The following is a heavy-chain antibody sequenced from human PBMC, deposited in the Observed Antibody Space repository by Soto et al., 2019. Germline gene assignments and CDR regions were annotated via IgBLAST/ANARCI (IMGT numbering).Heavy chain of an antibody. CDR3: ARGGNYDFWSGYYHRFDWFDP. J-gene: IGHJ5*02. D-gene: IGHD3-3*01. CDR2: IYHSGST. CDR1: GGSISSGGYS. Sequence: SETLSLTCAVSGGSISSGGYSWSWIRQPPGKGLEWIGYIYHSGSTYYNPSLKSRVTISVDRSKNQFSLKLSSVTAADTAVYYCARGGNYDFWSGYYHRFDWFDPWGQGTLVTVSS. V-gene: IGHV4-30-2*01.